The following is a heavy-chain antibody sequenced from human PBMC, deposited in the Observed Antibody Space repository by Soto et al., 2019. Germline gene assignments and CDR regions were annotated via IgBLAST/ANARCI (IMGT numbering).Heavy chain of an antibody. CDR1: GVSISSDY. CDR3: ARMVWFGEAHQMDV. V-gene: IGHV4-4*09. Sequence: QVQLRESGPGLVKPSETLSLTCTVSGVSISSDYWNWIRQVPGKGLEWIGYMQNTGSTNYNPSLESRVTISLDTSKNQFSLKLSSVTAADTAVYYCARMVWFGEAHQMDVWGKGTTITVSS. CDR2: MQNTGST. D-gene: IGHD3-10*01. J-gene: IGHJ6*04.